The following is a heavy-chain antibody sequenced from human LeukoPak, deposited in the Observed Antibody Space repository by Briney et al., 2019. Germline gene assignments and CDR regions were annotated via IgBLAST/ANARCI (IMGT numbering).Heavy chain of an antibody. D-gene: IGHD5-12*01. V-gene: IGHV1-2*02. CDR2: INANSGGT. CDR3: ARADVAPNFDY. CDR1: GYTFTSYY. J-gene: IGHJ4*02. Sequence: ASVKVSCKASGYTFTSYYIHWVRQAPGHGLEWMGWINANSGGTNYAQKFQGRVTLTRDTSSTTAYMELSRLRSDDSAVYYCARADVAPNFDYWGQGTLVTVSS.